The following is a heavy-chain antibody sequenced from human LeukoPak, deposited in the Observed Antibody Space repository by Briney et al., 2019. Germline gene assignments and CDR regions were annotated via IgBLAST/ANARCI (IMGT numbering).Heavy chain of an antibody. Sequence: ASVKVSCKASGYTFTSYYMHWVRQAPGQGLEWMGIINPSGGSTSYAQKFQGRVTMTRDTSTSTVYMELSSLRSEDTAVYYCARTIGGVGAIREDAFDIWGQGTMVTVSS. CDR3: ARTIGGVGAIREDAFDI. J-gene: IGHJ3*02. CDR2: INPSGGST. V-gene: IGHV1-46*01. D-gene: IGHD1-26*01. CDR1: GYTFTSYY.